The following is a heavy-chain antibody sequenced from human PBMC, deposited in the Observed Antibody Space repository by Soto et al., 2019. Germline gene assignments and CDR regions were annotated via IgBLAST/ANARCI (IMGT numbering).Heavy chain of an antibody. CDR2: MWSDGSKK. V-gene: IGHV3-33*01. CDR1: GFTFSSSV. Sequence: QVQLVESGGGVVQPGRSLRLSCAASGFTFSSSVMHWVRQAPGRGLEWVAVMWSDGSKKYYADSVTGRFTISRDNSINTLYLQMSSLRAEDTAVYYCAREVLWSGYLYALDVWGQGTTVTVSS. J-gene: IGHJ6*02. D-gene: IGHD3-3*01. CDR3: AREVLWSGYLYALDV.